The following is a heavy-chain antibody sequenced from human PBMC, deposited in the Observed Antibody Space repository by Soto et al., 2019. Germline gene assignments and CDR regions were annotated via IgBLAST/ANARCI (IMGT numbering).Heavy chain of an antibody. D-gene: IGHD1-26*01. Sequence: QVQLVESGGGVVQPGRSLRLSCAASGFTFNNYGMHWVRQAPGKGLEWVAAISYEGVNKYYVDSVKGRFIISRDNSKNTLYVQMNSLRPEDTAVYYCARSPQPTRGIHWYFDVWGRCTLVTVSS. CDR3: ARSPQPTRGIHWYFDV. V-gene: IGHV3-30*03. CDR1: GFTFNNYG. CDR2: ISYEGVNK. J-gene: IGHJ2*01.